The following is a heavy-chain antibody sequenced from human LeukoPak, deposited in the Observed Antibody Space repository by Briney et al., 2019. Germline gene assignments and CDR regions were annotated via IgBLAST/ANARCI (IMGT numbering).Heavy chain of an antibody. Sequence: GESLKISCKGSGYSITSNWIGWVRQMPGKGLEWMGIIYPGDSDPRYSPSFQGQVTISADKSISTAYLQWSSLKASDTAMYYCARPRSSGYFDAFDIWGQGTMVTVSA. CDR3: ARPRSSGYFDAFDI. CDR1: GYSITSNW. V-gene: IGHV5-51*01. D-gene: IGHD3-22*01. CDR2: IYPGDSDP. J-gene: IGHJ3*02.